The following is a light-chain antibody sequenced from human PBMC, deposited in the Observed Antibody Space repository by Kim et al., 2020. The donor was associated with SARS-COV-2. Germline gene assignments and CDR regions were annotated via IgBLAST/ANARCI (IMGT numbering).Light chain of an antibody. CDR1: QSVLYSSNNKNY. Sequence: DIVMTQSPEFLAVSLGERATINCKSSQSVLYSSNNKNYLAWYQQKPGQPPKLLIYWASTRESGVPDRFSGSGSGTDFTLTINSLQAEDVAVYYCQQYYSTPPTFGQGTKLEI. V-gene: IGKV4-1*01. CDR2: WAS. CDR3: QQYYSTPPT. J-gene: IGKJ2*01.